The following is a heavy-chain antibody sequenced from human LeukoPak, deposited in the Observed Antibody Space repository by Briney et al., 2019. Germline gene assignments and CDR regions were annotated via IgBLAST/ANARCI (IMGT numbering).Heavy chain of an antibody. CDR1: GFTFRSFT. V-gene: IGHV3-23*01. J-gene: IGHJ4*02. D-gene: IGHD3-10*01. Sequence: PGGSLRLSCAASGFTFRSFTMTWVRQAPGKGLEWVSTIGGSGGSTYYAGSVKGRFTISRDNSKNTLSLQMNSLRAEDSAIYYCARNYYGSGTMGGYWGQGTLVTVPS. CDR2: IGGSGGST. CDR3: ARNYYGSGTMGGY.